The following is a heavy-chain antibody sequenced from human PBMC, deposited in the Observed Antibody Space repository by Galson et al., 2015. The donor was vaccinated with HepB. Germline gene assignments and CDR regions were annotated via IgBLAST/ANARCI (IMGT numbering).Heavy chain of an antibody. J-gene: IGHJ4*02. CDR2: ISSSSSTI. Sequence: SLRLSCAASGFTFSSYSMNWVRQAPGKGLEWVSYISSSSSTIYYADSVKGRFTISRDNAKNSLYLQMNSLRAADTAVYYCARGRGYSYDYLYNDYWGQGTLVTVSS. V-gene: IGHV3-48*01. D-gene: IGHD5-18*01. CDR3: ARGRGYSYDYLYNDY. CDR1: GFTFSSYS.